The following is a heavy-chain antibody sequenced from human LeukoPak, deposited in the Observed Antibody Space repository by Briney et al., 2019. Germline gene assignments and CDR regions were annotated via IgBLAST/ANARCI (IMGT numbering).Heavy chain of an antibody. CDR1: GFTFSNYA. D-gene: IGHD6-19*01. CDR2: ITGSGDST. Sequence: GGSLTRSCSGSGFTFSNYAMSWVRQDPGKGLQWVSSITGSGDSTYYADSVKGRFTISRDNSKSALYLQMNSLRAEDTAVYHCAIHDSSGWYFFWGQGTLATVSS. CDR3: AIHDSSGWYFF. V-gene: IGHV3-23*01. J-gene: IGHJ4*02.